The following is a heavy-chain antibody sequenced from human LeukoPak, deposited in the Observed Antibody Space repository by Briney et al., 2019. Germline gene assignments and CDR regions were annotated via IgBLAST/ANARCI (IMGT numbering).Heavy chain of an antibody. CDR2: INHSGST. CDR1: GGSFSGYY. V-gene: IGHV4-34*01. D-gene: IGHD4-17*01. J-gene: IGHJ5*02. Sequence: SETLSLTCAVYGGSFSGYYWSWIRQPPGKGLEWIGEINHSGSTNYNPSLKSRVTISVDTSKNQFSLKLSSVTAADTAVYYCARVKQTYGDYRGGWFDPWGQGTLVTVSS. CDR3: ARVKQTYGDYRGGWFDP.